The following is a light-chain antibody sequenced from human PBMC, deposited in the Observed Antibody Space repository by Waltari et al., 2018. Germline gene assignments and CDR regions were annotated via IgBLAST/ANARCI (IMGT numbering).Light chain of an antibody. CDR3: QHYVRLPAT. CDR2: HAS. Sequence: EIVLTQSPGTLSLSPGERVTLSCRASQSFSKYLAWYQQRPGQAPRLLLYHASTRATGIPDRFSGSGSGTDFSLTISRLEPEDFAVYYCQHYVRLPATFGQGTRVEIK. CDR1: QSFSKY. J-gene: IGKJ1*01. V-gene: IGKV3-20*01.